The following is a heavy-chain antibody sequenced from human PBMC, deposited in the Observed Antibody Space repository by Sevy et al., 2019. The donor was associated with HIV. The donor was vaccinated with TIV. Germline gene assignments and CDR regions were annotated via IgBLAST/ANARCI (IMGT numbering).Heavy chain of an antibody. CDR1: GFTFSSYS. J-gene: IGHJ4*02. Sequence: GESLKISCAASGFTFSSYSMNWVRQAPGKGLEGVSVIHSDDTTYHADSVKDRFTISRDNFKNTLYLHMSSLRAEDTAVYYCARGKSGYGYALNYWGQGTLVTVSS. CDR3: ARGKSGYGYALNY. CDR2: IHSDDTT. V-gene: IGHV3-66*01. D-gene: IGHD5-18*01.